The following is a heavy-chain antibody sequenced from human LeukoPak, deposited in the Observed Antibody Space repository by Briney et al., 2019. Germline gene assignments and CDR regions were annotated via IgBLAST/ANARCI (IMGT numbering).Heavy chain of an antibody. J-gene: IGHJ5*02. D-gene: IGHD3-16*02. CDR2: FDPEDGET. Sequence: ASVKVSCKVSGYTLTELSMHWVRQAPGKGLEWMGGFDPEDGETIYAQKFQGRVTMTEDTSTDTAYMELSSLRSEDTAVYYCATWFGDYVWGSYRLNWFDPWGQGTLVTVSS. V-gene: IGHV1-24*01. CDR3: ATWFGDYVWGSYRLNWFDP. CDR1: GYTLTELS.